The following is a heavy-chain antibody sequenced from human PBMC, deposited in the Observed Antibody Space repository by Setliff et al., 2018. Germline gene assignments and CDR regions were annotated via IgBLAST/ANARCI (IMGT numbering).Heavy chain of an antibody. CDR3: VRVEAGYCSSTSCYVVGAFDI. J-gene: IGHJ3*02. D-gene: IGHD2-2*03. Sequence: SETLSLTCTVSGGSISSNYWSWGRQPPGKGLEWIGYIYTSGSTNYNPSLKSRGTISVDTSRNQFSLKLSSVTAADTAVYYCVRVEAGYCSSTSCYVVGAFDIWGQGTMVTVSS. V-gene: IGHV4-4*08. CDR1: GGSISSNY. CDR2: IYTSGST.